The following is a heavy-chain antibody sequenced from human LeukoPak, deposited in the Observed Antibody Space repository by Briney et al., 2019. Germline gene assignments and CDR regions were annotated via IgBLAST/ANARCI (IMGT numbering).Heavy chain of an antibody. J-gene: IGHJ4*02. D-gene: IGHD5-18*01. CDR2: ISSSGSTI. Sequence: GGSLRLSCAASGFTFSSYEMNWVRQAPGKGLEWVSYISSSGSTIFYADSLKGRFTISRDNAKTSLYLQMNSLRAEDTAVYYCARDLSGVTGYTYGRGIDYWGQGTLVTVSS. V-gene: IGHV3-48*03. CDR3: ARDLSGVTGYTYGRGIDY. CDR1: GFTFSSYE.